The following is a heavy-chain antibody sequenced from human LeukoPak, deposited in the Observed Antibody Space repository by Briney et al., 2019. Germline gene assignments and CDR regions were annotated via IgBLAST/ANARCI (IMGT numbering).Heavy chain of an antibody. CDR3: AKRGIMIRGLLVIGFHKEAYYFDS. J-gene: IGHJ4*02. Sequence: GGSLRLSCAASGLTFSNYAMSWVRQALGKGLEWVSGISDSGGSTSYADSMKGRFIISRDNSKNTLYLQMNNLRAEDTAVYYCAKRGIMIRGLLVIGFHKEAYYFDSWGQGTLVTVSS. D-gene: IGHD3-10*01. V-gene: IGHV3-23*01. CDR2: ISDSGGST. CDR1: GLTFSNYA.